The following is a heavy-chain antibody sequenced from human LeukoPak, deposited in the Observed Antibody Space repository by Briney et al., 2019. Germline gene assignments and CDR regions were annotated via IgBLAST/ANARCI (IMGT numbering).Heavy chain of an antibody. CDR1: GGTFSSYA. CDR3: AREDSSSWYSHFDY. Sequence: GASVKVSCKASGGTFSSYAISWVRQAPGQGLEWMGIINPSGGSTSYAQKFQGRVTMTRDMSTSTVYMELSSLRSEDTAVYYCAREDSSSWYSHFDYWGQGTLVTVSS. CDR2: INPSGGST. D-gene: IGHD6-13*01. V-gene: IGHV1-46*01. J-gene: IGHJ4*02.